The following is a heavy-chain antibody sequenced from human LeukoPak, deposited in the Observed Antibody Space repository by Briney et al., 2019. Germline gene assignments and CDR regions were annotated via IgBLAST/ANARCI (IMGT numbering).Heavy chain of an antibody. V-gene: IGHV6-1*01. J-gene: IGHJ4*02. Sequence: SQTLSLTCAISGDSVSSNSAAWNWIRQSPSRGLEWLGRTYYRSRWYNDYAVSVKSRITINPDTSKNQFSLQLNSVTPEDTALYYCARDQPKSYDSSGYYSMLLDYWGQGTLATVSS. CDR1: GDSVSSNSAA. D-gene: IGHD3-22*01. CDR3: ARDQPKSYDSSGYYSMLLDY. CDR2: TYYRSRWYN.